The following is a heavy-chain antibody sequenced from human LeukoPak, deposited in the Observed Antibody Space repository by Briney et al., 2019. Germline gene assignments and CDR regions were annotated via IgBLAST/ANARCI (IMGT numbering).Heavy chain of an antibody. Sequence: GSLRLSCAASGFTFSSYSMNWVRQAPGKGLEWIGEINHSGSTNYNPSLKSRVTISVDTSKNQFSLKLSSVTAADTAVYYCARGGIAAASDYWGQGTLVTVSS. D-gene: IGHD6-13*01. CDR1: GFTFSSYS. J-gene: IGHJ4*02. CDR2: INHSGST. CDR3: ARGGIAAASDY. V-gene: IGHV4-34*01.